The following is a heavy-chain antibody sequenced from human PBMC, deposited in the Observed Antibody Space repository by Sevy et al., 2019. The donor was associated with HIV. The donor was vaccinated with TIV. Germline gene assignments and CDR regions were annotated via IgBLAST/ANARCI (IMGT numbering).Heavy chain of an antibody. D-gene: IGHD2-21*01. V-gene: IGHV3-9*01. CDR2: ISWNSRNI. J-gene: IGHJ6*02. CDR1: GFPFNDHA. CDR3: AKDINRGCDGVNYYSYYYYFYGLDV. Sequence: GGSLRLSCAASGFPFNDHAMHWVRQVPGKGLEWVSGISWNSRNIGYADSVKGRFTISRDNARHFVYLEMNSLRPEDTAFYYCAKDINRGCDGVNYYSYYYYFYGLDVWGQRTTVTVSS.